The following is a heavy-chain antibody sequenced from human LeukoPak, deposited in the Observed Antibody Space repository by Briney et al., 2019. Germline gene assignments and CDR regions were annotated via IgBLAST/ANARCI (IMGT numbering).Heavy chain of an antibody. CDR1: GGSLSYGGYS. CDR3: ARSGYYGSGSYMPEIDY. V-gene: IGHV4-30-2*01. CDR2: IYHGGSA. D-gene: IGHD3-10*01. Sequence: SQTLSLTCAVSGGSLSYGGYSWSWIRQPPGKGLEWIGYIYHGGSAHYNPSLKSRVTISVDMSKNQFSLKLSSVTAADTAVYYCARSGYYGSGSYMPEIDYWGQGTLVTVSS. J-gene: IGHJ4*02.